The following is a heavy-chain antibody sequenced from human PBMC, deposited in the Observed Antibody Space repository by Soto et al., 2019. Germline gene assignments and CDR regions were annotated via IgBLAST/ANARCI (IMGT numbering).Heavy chain of an antibody. J-gene: IGHJ6*02. Sequence: SETLSLTCTVSGDSITSNSYFWAWIRQPPGKGLEWIGSIYYSGTTYYNPSLKSRVTISVDTSKNQFSLKLSSVTAVDTAVYYCAWTLQDDGMDVWGQGTTVTVSS. CDR2: IYYSGTT. D-gene: IGHD3-3*01. CDR1: GDSITSNSYF. V-gene: IGHV4-39*07. CDR3: AWTLQDDGMDV.